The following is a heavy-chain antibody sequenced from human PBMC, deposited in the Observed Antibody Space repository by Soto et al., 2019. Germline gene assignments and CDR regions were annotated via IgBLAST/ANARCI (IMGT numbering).Heavy chain of an antibody. D-gene: IGHD5-12*01. J-gene: IGHJ4*02. CDR1: GFDFSTYA. CDR3: AKDGSGYVSAVYFDY. V-gene: IGHV3-30*18. Sequence: QVQLVESGGGVVQPGRSLRLSCAASGFDFSTYAIHWVRQAPGKGLEWVAVISLDGSDKYYAASVKGRFTISRDNSKKTLYLEMNKRRVEDTGVYYCAKDGSGYVSAVYFDYWGQGTLVTVSS. CDR2: ISLDGSDK.